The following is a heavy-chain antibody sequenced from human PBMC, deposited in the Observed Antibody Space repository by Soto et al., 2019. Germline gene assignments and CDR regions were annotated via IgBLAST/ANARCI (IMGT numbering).Heavy chain of an antibody. CDR1: GYTFTSYD. CDR2: MNPNSGNT. Sequence: ASVKVSCKASGYTFTSYDINWVRQATGQGLEWMGWMNPNSGNTGYAQKFQGRVTMTRNTSISTAYMELSSLRSEDTAVYYCARGGVGFGELFAYYYYMDVSGKGTTVTVSS. D-gene: IGHD3-10*01. V-gene: IGHV1-8*01. CDR3: ARGGVGFGELFAYYYYMDV. J-gene: IGHJ6*03.